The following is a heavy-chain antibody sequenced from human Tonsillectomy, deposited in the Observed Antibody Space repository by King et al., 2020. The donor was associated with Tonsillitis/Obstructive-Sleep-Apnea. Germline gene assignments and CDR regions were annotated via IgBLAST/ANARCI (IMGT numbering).Heavy chain of an antibody. CDR1: GFTFSSYA. D-gene: IGHD1-1*01. J-gene: IGHJ3*02. CDR2: ISYDGSNK. Sequence: VQLVESGGGVVQPGRSLRLSCAASGFTFSSYAMHWVRQAPGKGLEWVAVISYDGSNKYYADSVKGRFTISRDNSKNTLYLQMNSLRAEDTAVYYCAREDDEFDAFDIWGQGTMVTVSS. CDR3: AREDDEFDAFDI. V-gene: IGHV3-30*04.